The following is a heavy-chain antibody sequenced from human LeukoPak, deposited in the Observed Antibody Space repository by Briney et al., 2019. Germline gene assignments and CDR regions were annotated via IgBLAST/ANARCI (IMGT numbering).Heavy chain of an antibody. CDR2: IYPGDSDT. J-gene: IGHJ5*02. D-gene: IGHD3-10*02. V-gene: IGHV5-51*01. Sequence: GESLKISCKGSGHSFTSYWIGWVRQMPGKGLEWMGIIYPGDSDTRYSPSFQGQVTISADKSISTAYLQWSSLKASDTAMYYCARHIARYYYDGGNWFDPWGQGTLVTVSS. CDR1: GHSFTSYW. CDR3: ARHIARYYYDGGNWFDP.